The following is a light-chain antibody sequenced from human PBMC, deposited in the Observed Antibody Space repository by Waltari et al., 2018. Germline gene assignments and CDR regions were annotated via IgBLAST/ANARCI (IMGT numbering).Light chain of an antibody. J-gene: IGKJ1*01. Sequence: DIQMTQSPSTLSTSLGDRVTITCRASQSISSWLAWYQQKPGKAPKLLIYKASSLKSGVPSRFSGSGSGTEFTLTISSLQPDDFATYYCQQYNSYPSFGQGTKVEIK. V-gene: IGKV1-5*03. CDR3: QQYNSYPS. CDR2: KAS. CDR1: QSISSW.